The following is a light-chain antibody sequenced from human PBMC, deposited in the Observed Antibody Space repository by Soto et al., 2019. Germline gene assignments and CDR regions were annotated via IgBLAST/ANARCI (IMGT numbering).Light chain of an antibody. Sequence: QSALTQPASVSGSPGQSITISCTGTSSDVGGYNYGSWYQQHPGKAPKLMIYDVSNRPSGVSNRFSGSKSGNTASLTISGLQAEDEADYYCSSYTTSSPHVVFGGGTKVTVL. CDR2: DVS. J-gene: IGLJ2*01. CDR3: SSYTTSSPHVV. V-gene: IGLV2-14*01. CDR1: SSDVGGYNY.